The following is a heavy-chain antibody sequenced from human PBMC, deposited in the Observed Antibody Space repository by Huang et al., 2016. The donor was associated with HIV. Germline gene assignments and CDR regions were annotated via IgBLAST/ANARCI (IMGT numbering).Heavy chain of an antibody. CDR3: AKDGADEEWDIDY. J-gene: IGHJ4*02. Sequence: VQLVESGGGVVQPGRSLRLACAASGFSFITYGLHWVRQAPCKGLGWVAVISYDGSNKYYAHSVKGRFTISRDTSENKVYLQMNSLRHEDTAVYYCAKDGADEEWDIDYWGQGTLVTVSS. CDR2: ISYDGSNK. D-gene: IGHD1-26*01. CDR1: GFSFITYG. V-gene: IGHV3-30*18.